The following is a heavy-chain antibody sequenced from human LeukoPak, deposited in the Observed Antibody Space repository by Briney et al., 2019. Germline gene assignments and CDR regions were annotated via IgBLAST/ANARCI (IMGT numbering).Heavy chain of an antibody. J-gene: IGHJ4*02. Sequence: PGGSLRLSCAASGFTFSSYEIHWVRQPPGKGLERVSYVSSSGSSIYYADSVKGRFTISRDNAKNSLYLHMNSLRAEDTAVYYCASLVVISSAVDYWGQGTLVTVSS. D-gene: IGHD2-15*01. V-gene: IGHV3-48*03. CDR1: GFTFSSYE. CDR2: VSSSGSSI. CDR3: ASLVVISSAVDY.